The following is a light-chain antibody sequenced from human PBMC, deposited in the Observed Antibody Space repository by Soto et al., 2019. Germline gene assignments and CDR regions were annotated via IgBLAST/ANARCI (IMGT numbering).Light chain of an antibody. V-gene: IGLV3-21*02. J-gene: IGLJ1*01. Sequence: SYELTQPPSVPVAQGQTATMACGGRNIGSKSGHWYQQKPGQAPVLVIYDDSDRPSGIPERFVGSDSGNTATLSISRVEAGDEDDYYCQVWDPSSENPNVFGPGTKVPVL. CDR3: QVWDPSSENPNV. CDR2: DDS. CDR1: NIGSKS.